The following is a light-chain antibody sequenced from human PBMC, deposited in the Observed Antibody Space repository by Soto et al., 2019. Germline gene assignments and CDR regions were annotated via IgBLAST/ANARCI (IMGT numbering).Light chain of an antibody. V-gene: IGKV3-15*01. CDR2: GAS. Sequence: VITHSPTTLSVSRVERATLSCRARQSVNSNLAWYQQKPGQAPRLLIYGASTRATGIPARFSGSGSGTEFTLTISSLQSEDFAVYYCQQYNKWPPLTFGGGTKVDIK. J-gene: IGKJ4*01. CDR1: QSVNSN. CDR3: QQYNKWPPLT.